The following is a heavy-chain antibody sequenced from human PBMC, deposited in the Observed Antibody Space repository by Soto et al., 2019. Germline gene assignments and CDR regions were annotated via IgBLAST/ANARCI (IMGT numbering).Heavy chain of an antibody. J-gene: IGHJ4*02. CDR1: GFTFSSYA. Sequence: QVQLVESGGGVVQPGRSLRLSCAASGFTFSSYAMHWVRQAPGKGLEWVAVISYDGSNKYYADSVKGRFTISRDNSKNTLYLQMNSLRAEGTAVYYCARARDYYGSGSFPSPVNYWGQGTLVTVSS. CDR3: ARARDYYGSGSFPSPVNY. D-gene: IGHD3-10*01. CDR2: ISYDGSNK. V-gene: IGHV3-30-3*01.